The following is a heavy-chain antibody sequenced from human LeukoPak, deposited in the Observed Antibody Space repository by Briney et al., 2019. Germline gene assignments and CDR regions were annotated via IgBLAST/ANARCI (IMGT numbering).Heavy chain of an antibody. J-gene: IGHJ6*03. Sequence: ASVNVSCKASGYTFTSYGISWVRQASGQGLEWMGWMNTDSGNIAYAQNFQGRVTITRDTSVTTAYMELTNLRSADTAVYYCARGRSGLSLEGVYYYYMDVWGQGTTVTVSS. CDR3: ARGRSGLSLEGVYYYYMDV. D-gene: IGHD3-3*01. CDR2: MNTDSGNI. V-gene: IGHV1-8*03. CDR1: GYTFTSYG.